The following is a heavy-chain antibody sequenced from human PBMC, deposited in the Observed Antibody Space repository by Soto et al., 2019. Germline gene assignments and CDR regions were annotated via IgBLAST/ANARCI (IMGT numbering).Heavy chain of an antibody. D-gene: IGHD3-10*01. CDR1: GFTFSSYW. CDR2: IKQDGSEK. Sequence: PGGSLRLSCAASGFTFSSYWMSWARQAPGKGLEWVANIKQDGSEKYYVDSVKGRFTISRDNAKNSLYLQMNSLRADDTAVYYCANMVRGVITSYYMDVWGKGTTVTVSS. J-gene: IGHJ6*03. V-gene: IGHV3-7*01. CDR3: ANMVRGVITSYYMDV.